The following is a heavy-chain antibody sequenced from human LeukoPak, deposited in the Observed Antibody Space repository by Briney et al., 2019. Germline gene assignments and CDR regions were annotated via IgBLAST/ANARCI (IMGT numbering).Heavy chain of an antibody. D-gene: IGHD2-15*01. Sequence: GSLRLSCAASGFTFSSYGMHWVRQAPGKGLEWVAFIRYDGSNKYYADSVKGRFTISRDNSKNTLYLQMNSLRAEDTAVYYCAKDQDIVVVVAGPFDYWGQGTLVTVSS. CDR2: IRYDGSNK. J-gene: IGHJ4*02. CDR1: GFTFSSYG. V-gene: IGHV3-30*02. CDR3: AKDQDIVVVVAGPFDY.